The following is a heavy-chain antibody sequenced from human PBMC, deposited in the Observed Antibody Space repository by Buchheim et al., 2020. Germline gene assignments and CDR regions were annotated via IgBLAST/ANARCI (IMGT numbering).Heavy chain of an antibody. J-gene: IGHJ6*02. Sequence: EVQLLESGGGLVQPGGSLRLSCAASGFTFSSYAMSWVRQAPGKGLEWVSAISGSGGSTYYADSVKGRFTISRDNFKNTLYLQMNSLRAEDTAVYYCAKDGYSYGYRVRSYYGMDVWGQGTT. D-gene: IGHD5-18*01. CDR2: ISGSGGST. V-gene: IGHV3-23*01. CDR1: GFTFSSYA. CDR3: AKDGYSYGYRVRSYYGMDV.